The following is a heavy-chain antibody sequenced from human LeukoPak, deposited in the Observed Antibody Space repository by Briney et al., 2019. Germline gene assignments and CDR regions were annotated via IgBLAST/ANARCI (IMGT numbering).Heavy chain of an antibody. Sequence: GGSLRLSYAASGFTFSDAWMSWVRQAPGKGLEWVGRIKSKTDGGTTDYAAPVKGRFTISRDDSKNTLYLQMNSLKTEDTAVYYCTTRGGSFSIFDYWGQGTLVTVSS. CDR1: GFTFSDAW. J-gene: IGHJ4*02. D-gene: IGHD1-26*01. CDR2: IKSKTDGGTT. V-gene: IGHV3-15*01. CDR3: TTRGGSFSIFDY.